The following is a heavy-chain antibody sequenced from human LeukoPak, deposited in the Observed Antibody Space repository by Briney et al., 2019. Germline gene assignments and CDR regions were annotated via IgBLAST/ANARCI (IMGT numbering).Heavy chain of an antibody. J-gene: IGHJ4*02. Sequence: PGRSLRLSCAASGFPFSSHGMHWVRQAPGKGLEWVATVSNDGRDEYYADCVKGRFSVSRDNSKNTLYLQMNSVRAEDMAVYHCAKDSATDPRHIDFWGQGTLVTVSS. D-gene: IGHD1-1*01. CDR1: GFPFSSHG. CDR3: AKDSATDPRHIDF. CDR2: VSNDGRDE. V-gene: IGHV3-30*18.